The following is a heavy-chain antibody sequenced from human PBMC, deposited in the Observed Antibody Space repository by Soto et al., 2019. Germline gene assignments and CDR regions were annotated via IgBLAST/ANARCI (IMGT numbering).Heavy chain of an antibody. Sequence: QVQLVESGGGVVQPGRSLRLSCAASGFTFSSYGMHWVRQAPGKGLEWVAVISYDGSNKYYADSVKGRFTISRDNSKNTLYLQMNSLRAEDTAVYYCAKDLSEGGATTTYFIGYWGQGTLVTVSS. CDR2: ISYDGSNK. D-gene: IGHD1-26*01. J-gene: IGHJ4*02. CDR3: AKDLSEGGATTTYFIGY. V-gene: IGHV3-30*18. CDR1: GFTFSSYG.